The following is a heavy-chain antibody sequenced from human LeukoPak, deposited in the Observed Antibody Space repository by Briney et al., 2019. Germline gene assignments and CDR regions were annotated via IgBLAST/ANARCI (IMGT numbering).Heavy chain of an antibody. D-gene: IGHD5-18*01. CDR3: ARFRTAMQLWKGYYFDY. CDR2: INHSGST. Sequence: SETLSLTCAVYGGSFSGYYWSWIRQPPGKGLEWIGEINHSGSTNYNPSLKSRVTISVDTSKNQFSLKLSSVTAEDTAVYYCARFRTAMQLWKGYYFDYWGQGTLVTVSS. V-gene: IGHV4-34*01. CDR1: GGSFSGYY. J-gene: IGHJ4*02.